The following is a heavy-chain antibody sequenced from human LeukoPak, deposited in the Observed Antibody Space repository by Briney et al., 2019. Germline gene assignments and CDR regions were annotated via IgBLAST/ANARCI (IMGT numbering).Heavy chain of an antibody. CDR1: GGSISSYY. CDR2: IYTSGST. J-gene: IGHJ4*02. D-gene: IGHD3-16*02. CDR3: ARGSLDYVWGSYRSYYFDY. V-gene: IGHV4-4*07. Sequence: SETLSLTCTVSGGSISSYYWSWIRKPAGKGLEWIGRIYTSGSTNYNPSLKSRVTMSVDTSKNQFSLKLSSVTAADTAVYYCARGSLDYVWGSYRSYYFDYWGQGTLVTVSS.